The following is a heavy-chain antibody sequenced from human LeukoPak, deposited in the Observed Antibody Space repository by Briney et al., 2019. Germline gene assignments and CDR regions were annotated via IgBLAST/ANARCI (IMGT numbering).Heavy chain of an antibody. CDR1: GGSISSSSYY. V-gene: IGHV4-39*01. D-gene: IGHD3-16*02. Sequence: SETLSLTCTVSGGSISSSSYYWGWIRQPPGKGLEWIGSIYYSGSTYYNPSLKSRVTISVDTSKNQFSLKLSSVTAAGTAVYYCARSIVAALTGNWFDPWGQGTLVTVSS. CDR3: ARSIVAALTGNWFDP. J-gene: IGHJ5*02. CDR2: IYYSGST.